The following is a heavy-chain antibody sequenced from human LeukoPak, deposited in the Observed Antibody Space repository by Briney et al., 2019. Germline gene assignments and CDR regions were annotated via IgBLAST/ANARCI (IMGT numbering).Heavy chain of an antibody. CDR3: ARGDFDWLLAREDYYMDV. V-gene: IGHV3-7*01. D-gene: IGHD3-9*01. Sequence: GGSLRLSCAASGFTFSSYWMSWVRQAPGKGLEWVANIKQDGSEKYYVDSVKGRFTISRDNAKNSLYLQMNSLRAEDTAVYYCARGDFDWLLAREDYYMDVWGRGTTVTISS. J-gene: IGHJ6*03. CDR2: IKQDGSEK. CDR1: GFTFSSYW.